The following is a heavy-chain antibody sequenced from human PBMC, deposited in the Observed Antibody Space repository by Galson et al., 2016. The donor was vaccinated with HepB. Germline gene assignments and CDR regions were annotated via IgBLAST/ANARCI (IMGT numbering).Heavy chain of an antibody. Sequence: SLRLSCAASGFTFSSYGMHWVRQAPGKGLEWVAFISSDGSNKKYADSVKGRFTISRDNSKKTLYLQMNSLRVEDTAVYYCAKDGRIYCSSASCHDHFHYWGQGTLVTVSS. CDR2: ISSDGSNK. D-gene: IGHD2-2*01. CDR3: AKDGRIYCSSASCHDHFHY. J-gene: IGHJ4*02. V-gene: IGHV3-30*18. CDR1: GFTFSSYG.